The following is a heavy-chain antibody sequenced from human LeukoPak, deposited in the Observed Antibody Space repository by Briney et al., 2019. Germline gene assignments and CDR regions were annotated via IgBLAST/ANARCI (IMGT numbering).Heavy chain of an antibody. D-gene: IGHD1-26*01. Sequence: GGSLRLSCAASGFTFSNYGVHWVRQAPGKGLEWVSSISSSSSYIYYADSVKGRFTISRDNAKNSLYLQMNSLRAEDTAVYYCARAVGAFDIWGQGTMVTVSS. CDR1: GFTFSNYG. CDR3: ARAVGAFDI. CDR2: ISSSSSYI. J-gene: IGHJ3*02. V-gene: IGHV3-21*01.